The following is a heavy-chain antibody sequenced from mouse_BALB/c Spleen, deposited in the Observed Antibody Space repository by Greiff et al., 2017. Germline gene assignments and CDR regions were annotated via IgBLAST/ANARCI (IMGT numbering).Heavy chain of an antibody. CDR3: NAPSAGYGAY. D-gene: IGHD1-2*01. Sequence: EVQLQESGAELVRSGASVKLSCTASGFNIKDYYMHWVKQRPEQGLEWIGWIDPENGDTEYAPKFQGKATMTADTSSNTAYLQLSSLTSEDTAVYYCNAPSAGYGAYGGQGTLVTVSA. CDR1: GFNIKDYY. CDR2: IDPENGDT. J-gene: IGHJ3*01. V-gene: IGHV14-4*02.